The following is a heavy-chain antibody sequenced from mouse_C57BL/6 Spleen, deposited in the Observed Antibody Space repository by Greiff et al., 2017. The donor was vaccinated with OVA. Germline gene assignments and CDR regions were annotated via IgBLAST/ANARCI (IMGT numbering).Heavy chain of an antibody. CDR2: IHPNSGST. J-gene: IGHJ4*01. CDR3: ARGGYGSSSSMDY. Sequence: QVQLQQPGAELVKPGASVKLSCKASGYTFTSYWMHWVKQRPGQGLEWIGMIHPNSGSTNYNEKFKSKATLTVDKSSSTAYMQLSSLTSEDSAVYYCARGGYGSSSSMDYWGQGTSVTVSS. D-gene: IGHD1-1*01. CDR1: GYTFTSYW. V-gene: IGHV1-64*01.